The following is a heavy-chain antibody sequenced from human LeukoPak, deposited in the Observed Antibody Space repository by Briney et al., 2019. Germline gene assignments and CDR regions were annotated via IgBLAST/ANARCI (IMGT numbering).Heavy chain of an antibody. Sequence: GGSLRLSCAASGFTFSDYYMSWIRQAPGKGLEWVSYISSSGATIYYADSVKGRFAISRDNAKNSLYLQMNSLRAEDTAVYYCAREVVVPGAPYYFDYWGQGTLVTVSS. J-gene: IGHJ4*02. CDR3: AREVVVPGAPYYFDY. D-gene: IGHD2-2*01. V-gene: IGHV3-11*01. CDR1: GFTFSDYY. CDR2: ISSSGATI.